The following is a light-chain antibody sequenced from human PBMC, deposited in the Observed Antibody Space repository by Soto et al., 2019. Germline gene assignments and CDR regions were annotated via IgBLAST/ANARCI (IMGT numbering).Light chain of an antibody. Sequence: QSVLTQPPSVSAAPGQKVTIPCSGSNSNIGNNYVSWYQQLPGTAPKLLMYDNNKRPSGIPDRFSGSKSGTSATLGITGLQTGDEADYYCESWDTSLSAVVFSGGTQLTVL. CDR2: DNN. CDR3: ESWDTSLSAVV. V-gene: IGLV1-51*01. J-gene: IGLJ2*01. CDR1: NSNIGNNY.